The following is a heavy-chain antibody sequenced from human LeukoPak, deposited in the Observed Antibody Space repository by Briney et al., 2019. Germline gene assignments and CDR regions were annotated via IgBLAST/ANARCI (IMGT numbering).Heavy chain of an antibody. CDR3: ARDAMKVYYDFLSGYLGMDV. J-gene: IGHJ6*02. CDR1: GFTFSSYS. D-gene: IGHD3-3*01. Sequence: GGSLRLSCAASGFTFSSYSMNWVRQAPGKGLEWVSSISSSSSYIYYADSVKGRFTISRDNAKNSLYLQMNSLRAEDTAVYYCARDAMKVYYDFLSGYLGMDVWGQGTTVTVSS. V-gene: IGHV3-21*01. CDR2: ISSSSSYI.